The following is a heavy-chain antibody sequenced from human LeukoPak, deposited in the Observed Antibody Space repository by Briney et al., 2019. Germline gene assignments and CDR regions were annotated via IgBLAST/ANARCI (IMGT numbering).Heavy chain of an antibody. V-gene: IGHV3-30*18. CDR1: GFTFSSYG. D-gene: IGHD2-15*01. CDR2: ISYDGSNK. Sequence: GGSLRLSCAASGFTFSSYGMHWVRQAPGKGLEWVAVISYDGSNKYYADSVKGRFTISRDNSKNTLYLQMNSLRAEDTAVYYCAKDAGYGRIYGMDVWGQGTTVTVSS. J-gene: IGHJ6*02. CDR3: AKDAGYGRIYGMDV.